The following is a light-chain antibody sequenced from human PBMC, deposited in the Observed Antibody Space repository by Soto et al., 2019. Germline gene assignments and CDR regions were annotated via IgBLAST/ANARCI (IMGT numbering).Light chain of an antibody. Sequence: EIVLTQSPGTLPLSTGESATLSCRASRSVSSSFLAWYQQKPGQAPRLLIYGASSRATGIPDRFSGSGSGTDFTLTISRLEPEDFAVYYCQQYGSSRGFTFGPGTKVDIK. J-gene: IGKJ3*01. V-gene: IGKV3-20*01. CDR1: RSVSSSF. CDR2: GAS. CDR3: QQYGSSRGFT.